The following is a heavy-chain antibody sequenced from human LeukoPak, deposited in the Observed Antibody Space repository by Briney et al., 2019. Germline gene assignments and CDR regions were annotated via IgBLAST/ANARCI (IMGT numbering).Heavy chain of an antibody. CDR3: VRHLGAAMVSGLL. CDR2: IYHSGST. CDR1: GGSISSGGYS. V-gene: IGHV4-30-2*01. D-gene: IGHD5-18*01. Sequence: SETLSLTCAVSGGSISSGGYSWSWIRQPPGKGLEWIGYIYHSGSTYYNPSLKSRVTISVDRSKNQFSLKLSSVTAADTAMYYCVRHLGAAMVSGLLWGQGTMVTVSS. J-gene: IGHJ3*01.